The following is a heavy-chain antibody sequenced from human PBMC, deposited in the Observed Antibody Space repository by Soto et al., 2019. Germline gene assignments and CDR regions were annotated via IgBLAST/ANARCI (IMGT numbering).Heavy chain of an antibody. CDR1: GYTFTSYY. CDR2: INPSGGST. Sequence: ASVKVSCKASGYTFTSYYMHWVRQAPGQGLEWMGIINPSGGSTSYAQKFQGRVTMTRDTSTSTVYMELSSLRSEDTAVYYCARGLKGIAAAGTYYYYGMDVWGQGTTVTVSS. J-gene: IGHJ6*02. D-gene: IGHD6-13*01. V-gene: IGHV1-46*01. CDR3: ARGLKGIAAAGTYYYYGMDV.